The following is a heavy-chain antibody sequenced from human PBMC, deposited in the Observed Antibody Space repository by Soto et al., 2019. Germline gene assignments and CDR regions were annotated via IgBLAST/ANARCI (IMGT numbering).Heavy chain of an antibody. V-gene: IGHV4-39*01. Sequence: SETLSLTCTVSGDSMSSSNYHWGWIRQPPGKGLEWIGSIYYSGSTYYNPSLKSRVTISVATSENQFSLKLSSVTAADTAVYYCASSNELRYFDYWGQGTLVTVSS. CDR3: ASSNELRYFDY. CDR1: GDSMSSSNYH. J-gene: IGHJ4*02. CDR2: IYYSGST. D-gene: IGHD3-9*01.